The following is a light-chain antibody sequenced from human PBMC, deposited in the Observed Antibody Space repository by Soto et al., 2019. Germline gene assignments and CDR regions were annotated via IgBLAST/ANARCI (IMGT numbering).Light chain of an antibody. Sequence: EIVLTQSPATLSLSPGERATLSCRASQSVSSYLAWYQQKPGQAPRLLIYDASNRATGIPARFSGGGSGTDFTLTISSLEPEDFAVYYCQQRSDWPCTFGGGTKVEIK. J-gene: IGKJ4*01. V-gene: IGKV3-11*01. CDR1: QSVSSY. CDR3: QQRSDWPCT. CDR2: DAS.